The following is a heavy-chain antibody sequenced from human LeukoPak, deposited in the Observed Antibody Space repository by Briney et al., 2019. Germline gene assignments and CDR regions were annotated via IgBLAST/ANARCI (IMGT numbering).Heavy chain of an antibody. CDR3: ARVTDRYSSSFSDAFDI. Sequence: GASVKVSCKASGYTFTGYYMHWVRQAPGQGLEWMGWINPNSGGTNYAQKFQGWVTMTRDTSISTAYMELSRLRSDDTAVYYCARVTDRYSSSFSDAFDIWGQGTMVTVSS. V-gene: IGHV1-2*04. J-gene: IGHJ3*02. CDR2: INPNSGGT. D-gene: IGHD6-13*01. CDR1: GYTFTGYY.